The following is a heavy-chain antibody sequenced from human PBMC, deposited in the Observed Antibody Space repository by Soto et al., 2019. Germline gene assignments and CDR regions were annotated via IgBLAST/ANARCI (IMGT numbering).Heavy chain of an antibody. J-gene: IGHJ6*02. CDR3: ARGQTLLEWLLNMDV. CDR1: GFTFSSYS. Sequence: GGSLRLSCAASGFTFSSYSMNWVRQAPGKGLEWVSYISSSSSTIYYADSVKGRFTISRDNAKNSLYLQMNSLRDEDTAVYYCARGQTLLEWLLNMDVWGQGTTVTV. D-gene: IGHD3-3*01. CDR2: ISSSSSTI. V-gene: IGHV3-48*02.